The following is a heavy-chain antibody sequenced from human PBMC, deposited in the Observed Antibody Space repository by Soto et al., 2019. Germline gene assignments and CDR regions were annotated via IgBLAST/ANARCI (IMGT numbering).Heavy chain of an antibody. CDR3: ARQSLSGNY. V-gene: IGHV3-33*01. D-gene: IGHD6-25*01. CDR1: GFIFSNNG. Sequence: QVQLVESGGGVVQPGRSLRLSCAASGFIFSNNGMPWVRQAPGRGLEWMAFIWYDGRNKYYADSVKGRFTISRDNSKNTLYLQMDSLRAEDTAVYYCARQSLSGNYWGRGTLVSVSS. CDR2: IWYDGRNK. J-gene: IGHJ4*02.